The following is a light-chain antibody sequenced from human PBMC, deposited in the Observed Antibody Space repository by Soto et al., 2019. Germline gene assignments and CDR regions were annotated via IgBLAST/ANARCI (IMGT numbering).Light chain of an antibody. CDR1: SSDVGSYNL. CDR3: CSYAGSSIFVV. CDR2: EGS. V-gene: IGLV2-23*03. J-gene: IGLJ2*01. Sequence: QSALTQPASVSASPGQSITISCTGTSSDVGSYNLVSWYQQHPGKAPKLMIYEGSKRPSGVSNRFSGSKSGNTASLTISGLQAEDEADYYCCSYAGSSIFVVFGGGTKLTVL.